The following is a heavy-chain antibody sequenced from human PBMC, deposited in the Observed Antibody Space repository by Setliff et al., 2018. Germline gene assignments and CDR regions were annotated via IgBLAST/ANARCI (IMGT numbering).Heavy chain of an antibody. Sequence: GGSLRLSCGTSGFTFDVSGMSWVRQAPGKGLEWVSSISWSGGSRAYADSVKGRFTISRDNAKNSMYLEMNSLRAEGTAFYYCARAVVGYGDLYYFDCWGQGTLVTVSS. CDR1: GFTFDVSG. J-gene: IGHJ4*02. CDR2: ISWSGGSR. D-gene: IGHD4-17*01. V-gene: IGHV3-20*04. CDR3: ARAVVGYGDLYYFDC.